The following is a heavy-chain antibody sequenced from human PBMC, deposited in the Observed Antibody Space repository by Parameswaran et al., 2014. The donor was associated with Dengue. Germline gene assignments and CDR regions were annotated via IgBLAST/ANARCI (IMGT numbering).Heavy chain of an antibody. J-gene: IGHJ4*02. V-gene: IGHV7-4-1*02. CDR2: INTNTGDP. Sequence: WVRQAPGQGLEWMGWINTNTGDPTYAQGFTGRFVFSLDTSVSTAYLQISSLKAEDTAVYYCARDGRHSYGLPSYYYGSGSYDYWGQGTLVTVSS. CDR3: ARDGRHSYGLPSYYYGSGSYDY. D-gene: IGHD3-10*01.